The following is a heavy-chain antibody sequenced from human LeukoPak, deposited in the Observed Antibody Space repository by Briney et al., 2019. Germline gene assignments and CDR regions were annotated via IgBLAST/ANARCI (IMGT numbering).Heavy chain of an antibody. J-gene: IGHJ6*03. CDR3: ARDYGDILTGYHYYYMDV. CDR2: IYTSGST. V-gene: IGHV4-4*07. Sequence: PSETLSLTCTVSGGSISSYYWSWIRQPAGKGLEWIGRIYTSGSTNYNPSLKSRVTMSVDTSKNQFSLKLSSVTAADTAVYYCARDYGDILTGYHYYYMDVWGKGTTVTVSS. D-gene: IGHD3-9*01. CDR1: GGSISSYY.